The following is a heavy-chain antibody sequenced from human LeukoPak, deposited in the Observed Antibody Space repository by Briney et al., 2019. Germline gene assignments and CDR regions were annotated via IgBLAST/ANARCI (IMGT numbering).Heavy chain of an antibody. CDR1: GFTFSSYG. V-gene: IGHV3-30*02. CDR2: IRYDGSNK. CDR3: AKAPGITFGGIDYFDY. J-gene: IGHJ4*02. Sequence: GGSLRLSCAASGFTFSSYGMHWVRQAPGKGLEWVAFIRYDGSNKYYADSVKGRFTISRDNSKNTLYLQMNSLRAEDTAVYYCAKAPGITFGGIDYFDYWGQGTLVTVSS. D-gene: IGHD3-16*01.